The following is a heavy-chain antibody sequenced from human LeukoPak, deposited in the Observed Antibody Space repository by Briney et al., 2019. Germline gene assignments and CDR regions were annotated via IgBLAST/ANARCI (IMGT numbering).Heavy chain of an antibody. CDR3: ATQPRYSYGN. CDR1: GYTFTSYD. V-gene: IGHV1-8*01. CDR2: MNPNSGNT. J-gene: IGHJ4*02. D-gene: IGHD5-18*01. Sequence: ASVKVSCKASGYTFTSYDINWVRQATGQGLEWMGWMNPNSGNTGYAQKFQGRVTMTRDTSISTAYMELSRLRSDDTAVYYCATQPRYSYGNWGQGTLVTVSS.